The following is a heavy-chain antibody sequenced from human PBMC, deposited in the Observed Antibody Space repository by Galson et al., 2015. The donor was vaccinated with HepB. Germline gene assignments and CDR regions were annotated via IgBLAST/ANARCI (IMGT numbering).Heavy chain of an antibody. CDR1: GFTFSSYE. V-gene: IGHV3-23*01. J-gene: IGHJ4*02. D-gene: IGHD6-19*01. CDR2: ISDSGAET. CDR3: AKDAIRTSGWYYFDD. Sequence: SLRLSCAASGFTFSSYEMNWVRQAPGKGLEWVSAISDSGAETYYTDSVRGRFTISRDNSRNTLYLQMNSLRAEDTAVYYCAKDAIRTSGWYYFDDWGQGTQVTVSS.